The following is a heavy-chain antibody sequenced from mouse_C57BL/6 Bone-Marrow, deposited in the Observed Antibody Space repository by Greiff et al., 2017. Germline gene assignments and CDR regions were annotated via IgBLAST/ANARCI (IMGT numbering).Heavy chain of an antibody. CDR1: GYTFTSYW. CDR3: ARSTTVVGRFAY. J-gene: IGHJ3*01. D-gene: IGHD1-1*01. Sequence: QVQLQQPGAELVKPGASVKLSCKASGYTFTSYWMHWVKQRPGQGLEWIGMIHPNSGSTNYNEKFKSKATLTVDKSSSTAYMQLSRLTSEYSAVYYCARSTTVVGRFAYWGKGTLVTVSA. V-gene: IGHV1-64*01. CDR2: IHPNSGST.